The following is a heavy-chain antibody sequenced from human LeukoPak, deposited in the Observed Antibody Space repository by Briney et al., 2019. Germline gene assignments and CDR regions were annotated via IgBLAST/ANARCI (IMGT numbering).Heavy chain of an antibody. J-gene: IGHJ4*02. D-gene: IGHD2-15*01. CDR1: GFTFSSYV. V-gene: IGHV3-30*18. CDR2: ISYDGSDK. Sequence: PGGSLRLSCAASGFTFSSYVMHWVRQAPGKGLEWVAVISYDGSDKYYADSVKGRFTISRDNSKKTLYLQMNSLRTEDTAVYYCAKGAVYCTGTGCYFFDYWGQGTLVTVSS. CDR3: AKGAVYCTGTGCYFFDY.